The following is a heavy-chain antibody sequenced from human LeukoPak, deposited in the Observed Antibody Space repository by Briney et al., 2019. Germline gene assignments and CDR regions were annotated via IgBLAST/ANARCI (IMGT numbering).Heavy chain of an antibody. D-gene: IGHD3-3*01. Sequence: SETLSLTCAVYGGSFSGYYWSWIRQPPGKGLEWSGEINQSGNTNYNPSLNSRVTISVDTSKNQFSLKLSSVTAADTAVYYWAIGYPYYDLWSAEGWGQGTLVTVSS. J-gene: IGHJ4*02. CDR1: GGSFSGYY. V-gene: IGHV4-34*01. CDR2: INQSGNT. CDR3: AIGYPYYDLWSAEG.